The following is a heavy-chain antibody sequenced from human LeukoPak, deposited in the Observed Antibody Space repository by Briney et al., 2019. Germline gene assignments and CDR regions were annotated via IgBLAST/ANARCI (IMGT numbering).Heavy chain of an antibody. CDR3: ARDYSNYDFDY. Sequence: EASMKVSCKASGYTFTGYYMHWVRQAPGQGLEWMRWINPNSGGTNYAQRFQGRVTMTRDTSISTAYMELSRLRSDDTAVYYCARDYSNYDFDYWGQGTLVTVSS. V-gene: IGHV1-2*02. J-gene: IGHJ4*02. CDR1: GYTFTGYY. D-gene: IGHD4-11*01. CDR2: INPNSGGT.